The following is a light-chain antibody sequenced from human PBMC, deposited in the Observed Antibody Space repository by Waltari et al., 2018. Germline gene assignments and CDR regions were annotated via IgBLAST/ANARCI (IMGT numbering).Light chain of an antibody. CDR3: VQHNSYPLT. J-gene: IGKJ4*01. V-gene: IGKV1-17*01. CDR1: QGIRND. Sequence: QMTLSPSSLSASAGNGVAITCRASQGIRNDLGWYQQKPGKVPKRLMYAASSLQSGVPSRFSGSGAGTEFTLTISSLQPEDFATYYCVQHNSYPLTFGGGTKVEIK. CDR2: AAS.